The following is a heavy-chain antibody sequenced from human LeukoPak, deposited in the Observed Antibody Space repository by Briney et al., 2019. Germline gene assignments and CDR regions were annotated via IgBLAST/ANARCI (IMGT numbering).Heavy chain of an antibody. D-gene: IGHD3-16*01. Sequence: SETLSLTCTVSGGSISSYYWSWIRQPPGKGLEWIGYIDYSGSTNYNPSLKSRVTISIDTSKNQFSLKLSSVTAADMAVYYCARGGYYFDYWGQGTLVTVSS. CDR2: IDYSGST. V-gene: IGHV4-59*01. J-gene: IGHJ4*02. CDR1: GGSISSYY. CDR3: ARGGYYFDY.